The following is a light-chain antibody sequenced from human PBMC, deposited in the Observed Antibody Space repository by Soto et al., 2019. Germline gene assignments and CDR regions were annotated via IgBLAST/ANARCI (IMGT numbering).Light chain of an antibody. V-gene: IGKV3-20*01. CDR1: QSVSSTY. J-gene: IGKJ2*01. CDR3: QQYGGSPRYT. CDR2: STS. Sequence: EIVLTQSPGTLSLSPGERATLCCRASQSVSSTYLAWYQQRPGQAPRLLIYSTSSRATGIPDRFSGSGSGTDFTLTISRLEPEDFAVYYCQQYGGSPRYTFGQGTKLEIK.